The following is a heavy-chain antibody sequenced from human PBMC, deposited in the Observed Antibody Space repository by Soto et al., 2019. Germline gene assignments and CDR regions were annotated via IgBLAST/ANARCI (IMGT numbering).Heavy chain of an antibody. V-gene: IGHV3-23*01. CDR2: ISASGGST. CDR1: GFTFSSYA. Sequence: HGGSMGLSCAASGFTFSSYAMSWVRQPQGKGLEWVSAISASGGSTYYADSVKGRFTISRDNAKNTLYLQMNSLRAEDTAVYYCAKVGGTYYDFWSGPPNYFDYWGQGTLVTVSS. J-gene: IGHJ4*02. D-gene: IGHD3-3*01. CDR3: AKVGGTYYDFWSGPPNYFDY.